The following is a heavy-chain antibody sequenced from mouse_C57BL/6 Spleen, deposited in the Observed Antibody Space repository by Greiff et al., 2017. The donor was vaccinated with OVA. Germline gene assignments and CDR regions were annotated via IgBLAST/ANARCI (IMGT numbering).Heavy chain of an antibody. Sequence: EVKLMESGGGLVKPGGSLKLSCAASGFTFSDYGMHWVRQAPEKGLEWVAYISSGSSTIYYADTVKGRFTISRDNAKNTLFLQMTSLRSEDTAMYYCARSYSNYPMDYWGQGTSVTVSS. CDR2: ISSGSSTI. CDR1: GFTFSDYG. V-gene: IGHV5-17*01. D-gene: IGHD2-5*01. J-gene: IGHJ4*01. CDR3: ARSYSNYPMDY.